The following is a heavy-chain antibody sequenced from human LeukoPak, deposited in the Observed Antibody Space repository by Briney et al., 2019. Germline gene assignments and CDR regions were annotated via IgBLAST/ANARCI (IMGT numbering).Heavy chain of an antibody. J-gene: IGHJ6*02. D-gene: IGHD1-7*01. CDR1: VDSVSSNSAA. CDR3: ARVKATGTTLIWGYFGMDV. Sequence: SQTLSLTCAISVDSVSSNSAAWNWIRQSPSGGLEWLGSTYYRSKWYNDYAVSVKSRITINPDTSMNQFSLQLNSVTPEDTAVYYCARVKATGTTLIWGYFGMDVWGQGTTDTVSS. CDR2: TYYRSKWYN. V-gene: IGHV6-1*01.